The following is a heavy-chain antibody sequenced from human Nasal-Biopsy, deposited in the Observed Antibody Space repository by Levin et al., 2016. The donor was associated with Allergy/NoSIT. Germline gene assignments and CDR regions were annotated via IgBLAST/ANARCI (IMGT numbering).Heavy chain of an antibody. Sequence: SVKVSCKASGGIFSTYVFSWVRQAPGQGLQYMGAIIPIVGTPNYAQKFQGRVTITADDSTSTAYMELSSLRSEDTAVYYCASSRDGGYNWIDPWGQGTLVTVSS. CDR2: IIPIVGTP. D-gene: IGHD1-14*01. CDR3: ASSRDGGYNWIDP. V-gene: IGHV1-69*13. CDR1: GGIFSTYV. J-gene: IGHJ5*02.